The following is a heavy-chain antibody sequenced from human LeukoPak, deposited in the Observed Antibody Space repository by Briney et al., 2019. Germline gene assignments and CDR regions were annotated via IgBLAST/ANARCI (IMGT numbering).Heavy chain of an antibody. CDR3: ARCCAVAGIDY. D-gene: IGHD6-19*01. V-gene: IGHV4-38-2*01. Sequence: PSETLSLTCAVSGYSTSSGYYWGWIRQPPGKGLEWIGSIYHSGSTYYNPSLKSRVTISVDTSKNQFSLKLSSVTAADTAVYYCARCCAVAGIDYWGQGTLVTVSS. J-gene: IGHJ4*02. CDR1: GYSTSSGYY. CDR2: IYHSGST.